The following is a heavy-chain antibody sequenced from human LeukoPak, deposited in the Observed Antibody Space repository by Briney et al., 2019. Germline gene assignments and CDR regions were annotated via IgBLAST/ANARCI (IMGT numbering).Heavy chain of an antibody. CDR3: AARIAMAGTISFDY. J-gene: IGHJ4*02. D-gene: IGHD6-19*01. Sequence: GGSLRLSCAASGFTVSNNYMSWVRQPPGKGLEWVSVIYSGGRTYYADSVRGRYTISRDNSTNTLYLQMNSLRAEDTAVYYCAARIAMAGTISFDYWGLGTLVTVSS. V-gene: IGHV3-66*01. CDR2: IYSGGRT. CDR1: GFTVSNNY.